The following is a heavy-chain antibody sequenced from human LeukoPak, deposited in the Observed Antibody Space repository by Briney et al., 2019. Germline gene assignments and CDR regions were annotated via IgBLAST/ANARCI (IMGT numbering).Heavy chain of an antibody. Sequence: SETLSLTCTVSGGSISSYYWSWIRQPPGKGLEWIGYISYSGSTSYNPSLESRVSISVDTSKNQFSLKLNSVTAADTAIYYCARVTPGYTGGGADYYYMDVWGKGTTVTVSS. J-gene: IGHJ6*03. CDR3: ARVTPGYTGGGADYYYMDV. V-gene: IGHV4-59*08. CDR1: GGSISSYY. CDR2: ISYSGST. D-gene: IGHD6-25*01.